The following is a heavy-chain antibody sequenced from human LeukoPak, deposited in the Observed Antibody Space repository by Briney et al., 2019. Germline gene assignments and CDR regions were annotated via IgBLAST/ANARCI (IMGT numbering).Heavy chain of an antibody. CDR1: GYTFTDYG. V-gene: IGHV1-18*01. J-gene: IGHJ4*02. CDR3: ARNRGPLPFETFDY. CDR2: ISTYNGNT. D-gene: IGHD1-14*01. Sequence: ASVKVSCKASGYTFTDYGINWVRQAPGQGLEWMPWISTYNGNTNYAQKLQGRVTMSTDTSTSTAYMELRSLRSDDTAVYYCARNRGPLPFETFDYWGQGTLVTVSS.